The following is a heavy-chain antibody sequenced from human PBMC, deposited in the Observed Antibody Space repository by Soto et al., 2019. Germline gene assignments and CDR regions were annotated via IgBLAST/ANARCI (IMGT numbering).Heavy chain of an antibody. V-gene: IGHV1-18*01. CDR2: ISAYNGNT. D-gene: IGHD3-3*01. Sequence: ASVKVSCKASGYTFTSYGISWVRQAPGQGLEWMGWISAYNGNTNYAQKLQGRVTMTTDTSTSTAYMELRSLRSDDTAVYYCARDFLRFLEWQTAGDYWGQGTLVTVSS. CDR1: GYTFTSYG. J-gene: IGHJ4*02. CDR3: ARDFLRFLEWQTAGDY.